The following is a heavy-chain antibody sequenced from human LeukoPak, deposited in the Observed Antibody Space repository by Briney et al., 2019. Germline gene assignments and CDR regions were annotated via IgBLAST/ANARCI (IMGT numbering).Heavy chain of an antibody. CDR2: IYYSGST. D-gene: IGHD6-19*01. Sequence: SETLSLSCTVSGGSISSYYWSWIRQPPGKGLEWIGYIYYSGSTNYNPSLKSRVTISVDTSKNQFSLKLSSVTAADTAVYYCARGRRSSGRHDATDIWGQGTMVIVSS. J-gene: IGHJ3*02. CDR1: GGSISSYY. CDR3: ARGRRSSGRHDATDI. V-gene: IGHV4-59*01.